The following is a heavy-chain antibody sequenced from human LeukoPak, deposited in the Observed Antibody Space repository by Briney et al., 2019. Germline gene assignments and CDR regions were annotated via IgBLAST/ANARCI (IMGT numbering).Heavy chain of an antibody. D-gene: IGHD3-10*01. J-gene: IGHJ4*02. CDR2: ITHDGGNR. Sequence: GTSLRLSCAASGFTFSIYAMHWVRQAPGKGLEWVAVITHDGGNRYYADSVKGRFTISRDNSKSTLYLQMSSLRAEDTAVYYCATDKSYFDSRSHQGFDYWGQGTLVTVSS. CDR3: ATDKSYFDSRSHQGFDY. CDR1: GFTFSIYA. V-gene: IGHV3-30*15.